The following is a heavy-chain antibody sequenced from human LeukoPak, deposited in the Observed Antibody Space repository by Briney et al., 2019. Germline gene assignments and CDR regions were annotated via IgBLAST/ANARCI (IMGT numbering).Heavy chain of an antibody. CDR3: ARQAAAIDY. V-gene: IGHV3-74*01. CDR1: GFTFSRYW. D-gene: IGHD6-13*01. Sequence: GGSLRLSCAASGFTFSRYWMHWVRQAPGKGLVWVSRINSDGSSTSYADSVKGRFTISRDNAKNTVYLQMNSLRAEDTAVYYRARQAAAIDYWGQGTLVTVSS. CDR2: INSDGSST. J-gene: IGHJ4*02.